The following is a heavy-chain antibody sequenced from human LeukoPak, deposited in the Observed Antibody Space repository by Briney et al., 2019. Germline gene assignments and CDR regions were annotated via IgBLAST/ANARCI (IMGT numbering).Heavy chain of an antibody. J-gene: IGHJ1*01. D-gene: IGHD1-20*01. CDR3: ARVLSADNPGFQH. Sequence: PGGSLRLSCAASGYTFSSFWIHWVRQAPGKGLEWVARIDSDGSGTRYADSVKGRFTISRDNAKNTLYLQMNSLRAEDTAVYYCARVLSADNPGFQHWGQGTLVTVSS. CDR1: GYTFSSFW. V-gene: IGHV3-74*01. CDR2: IDSDGSGT.